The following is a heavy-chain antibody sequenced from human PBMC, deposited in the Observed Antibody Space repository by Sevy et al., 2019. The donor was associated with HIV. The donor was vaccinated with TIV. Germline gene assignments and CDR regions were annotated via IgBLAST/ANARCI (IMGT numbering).Heavy chain of an antibody. CDR3: AWETRPDYGDYTAFHI. CDR2: VSYSGIT. V-gene: IGHV4-59*11. J-gene: IGHJ3*02. Sequence: SETLSLTCSVSGGSISGHYWSWIRQPPGKGLEWIGSVSYSGITNYHPSLKSRVTISVDTSKNQFSLNLISVTAADTAVYFCAWETRPDYGDYTAFHIWGQGTMVTVSS. D-gene: IGHD4-17*01. CDR1: GGSISGHY.